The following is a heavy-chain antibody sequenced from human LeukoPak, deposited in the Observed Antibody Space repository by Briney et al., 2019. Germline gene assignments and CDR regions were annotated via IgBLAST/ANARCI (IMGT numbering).Heavy chain of an antibody. V-gene: IGHV4-38-2*02. D-gene: IGHD2-2*01. CDR2: IYHSGTT. J-gene: IGHJ4*02. Sequence: PSETLSLTCTVSGYSITSGYYWGWVRQPPGKGLEWIGSIYHSGTTYYNPSLKSRVTISVDTSKNQFSLKLSSVTASDTAVYYCARPLGYCSSVICYGALWYWGQGTLVTVSS. CDR3: ARPLGYCSSVICYGALWY. CDR1: GYSITSGYY.